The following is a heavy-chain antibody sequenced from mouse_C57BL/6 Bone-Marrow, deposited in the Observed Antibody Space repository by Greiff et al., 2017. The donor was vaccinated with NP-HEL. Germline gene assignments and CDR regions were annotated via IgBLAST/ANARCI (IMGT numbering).Heavy chain of an antibody. CDR1: GFTFSSYA. CDR2: ISDGGSYT. Sequence: EVKLVESGGGLVKPGGSLKLSCAASGFTFSSYAMSWVRQTPEKRLEWVATISDGGSYTYYPDNVKGRFTISRDNAKNNLYLQMSHLKSEDTAMYYCVRRGFAYWGQGTLVTVSA. CDR3: VRRGFAY. V-gene: IGHV5-4*03. J-gene: IGHJ3*01.